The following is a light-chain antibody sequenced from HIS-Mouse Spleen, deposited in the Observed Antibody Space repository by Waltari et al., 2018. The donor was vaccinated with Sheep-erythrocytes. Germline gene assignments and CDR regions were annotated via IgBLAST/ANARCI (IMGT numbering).Light chain of an antibody. CDR3: SSYTSSSTPVV. J-gene: IGLJ2*01. V-gene: IGLV2-14*01. Sequence: QSALTQPASVSGSPGQSITISCPGTSSDVGGYNHVSWYQQHPGKAPKLMIYEVSNRPSGVSNRFSGSKSGNTASLTISGLQAEDEADYYCSSYTSSSTPVVFGGGTKLTVL. CDR1: SSDVGGYNH. CDR2: EVS.